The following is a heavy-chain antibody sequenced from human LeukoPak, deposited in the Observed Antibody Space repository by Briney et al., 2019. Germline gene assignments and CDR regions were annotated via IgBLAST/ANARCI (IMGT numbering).Heavy chain of an antibody. CDR3: ARETIVGANNPSFDY. V-gene: IGHV1-46*01. CDR1: GYTFTSNY. CDR2: IYPRDGST. D-gene: IGHD1-26*01. Sequence: GASVKVSCKASGYTFTSNYIHWVRQAPGQGLEWMGMIYPRDGSTSYAQKFQGRVTMTRDTSTSTVYMELSSLRSEDTAVYYCARETIVGANNPSFDYWGQGTLVTVSS. J-gene: IGHJ4*02.